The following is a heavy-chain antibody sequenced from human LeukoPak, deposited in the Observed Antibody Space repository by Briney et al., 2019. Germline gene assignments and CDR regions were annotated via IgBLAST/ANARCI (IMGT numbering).Heavy chain of an antibody. Sequence: SETLSLTCTVSGGSISSYYWSWIRQPPGKGLEWIGYIYYSGSTNYNPSLKSRVTISVDTSKNQFSLKLSSVTAADTAVYYCARLGYCSGGSCYLGAHAFDIWGQGTMVTVSS. D-gene: IGHD2-15*01. CDR3: ARLGYCSGGSCYLGAHAFDI. CDR2: IYYSGST. CDR1: GGSISSYY. V-gene: IGHV4-59*08. J-gene: IGHJ3*02.